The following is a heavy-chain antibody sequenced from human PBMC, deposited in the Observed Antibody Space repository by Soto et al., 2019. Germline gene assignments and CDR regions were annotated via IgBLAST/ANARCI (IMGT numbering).Heavy chain of an antibody. D-gene: IGHD4-17*01. Sequence: QVHLVQSETEVKEPGASVTVSCKTSDSTFTGYTINWVRQAPGQWLEWLGWISSLNGNTNYARKYQGRLTMTTNTSATTAYMELRSLRSDEAAVHFCARGTVTSGWWFGPWGQGTLDTVSS. CDR3: ARGTVTSGWWFGP. V-gene: IGHV1-18*04. CDR1: DSTFTGYT. CDR2: ISSLNGNT. J-gene: IGHJ5*02.